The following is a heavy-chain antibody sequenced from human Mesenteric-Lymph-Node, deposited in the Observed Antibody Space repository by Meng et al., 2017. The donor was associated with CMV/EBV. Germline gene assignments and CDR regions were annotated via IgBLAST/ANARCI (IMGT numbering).Heavy chain of an antibody. J-gene: IGHJ6*02. CDR1: GFTFSTYA. D-gene: IGHD2/OR15-2a*01. V-gene: IGHV3-23*01. CDR3: AKVQNPRIHYGMDV. CDR2: ISGNGEYT. Sequence: GESLKISCAASGFTFSTYAMSWVRQAPGKGLEWVSGISGNGEYTYYADSMKGRFSISRDNSKNTLYLQMNSLRAEDTAVYYCAKVQNPRIHYGMDVWGQGTTVTVSS.